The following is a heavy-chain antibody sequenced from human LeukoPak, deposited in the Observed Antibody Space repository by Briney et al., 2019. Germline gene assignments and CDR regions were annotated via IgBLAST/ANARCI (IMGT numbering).Heavy chain of an antibody. CDR2: IYYSGST. V-gene: IGHV4-59*08. CDR3: ARLRFLAVAGRAAFDI. J-gene: IGHJ3*02. Sequence: SETLSLTCTVSGGSISSYYWSWIRQPPGKGLEWIGYIYYSGSTNYNPSLKSRVTISVDTSKNQFSLKLSSVTAADTAVYYCARLRFLAVAGRAAFDIWGQGTMVTVSS. D-gene: IGHD6-19*01. CDR1: GGSISSYY.